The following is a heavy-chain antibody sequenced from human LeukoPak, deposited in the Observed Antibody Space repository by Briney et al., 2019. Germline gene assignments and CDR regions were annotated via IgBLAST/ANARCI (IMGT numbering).Heavy chain of an antibody. J-gene: IGHJ6*04. D-gene: IGHD2-15*01. V-gene: IGHV3-7*03. CDR1: GFTFSSYW. CDR2: IKQDGSEK. CDR3: ARGGGIYCSGGNCYPYYALDV. Sequence: PGGSLRLSCAAPGFTFSSYWMSWVRQAPVKGLEWVANIKQDGSEKYYVDSVKGRFTISRDNAKNSLYLQMNSLRAEDTAVYYCARGGGIYCSGGNCYPYYALDVWGKGTTVTVSS.